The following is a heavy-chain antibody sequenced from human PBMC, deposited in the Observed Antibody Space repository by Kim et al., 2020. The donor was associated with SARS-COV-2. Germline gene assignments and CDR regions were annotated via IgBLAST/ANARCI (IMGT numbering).Heavy chain of an antibody. CDR2: T. Sequence: TGYAQKFQGRVTMTRNTSISTAYMELSSLRSEDTAVYYCARGYSSSWVDYWGQGTLVTVSS. CDR3: ARGYSSSWVDY. V-gene: IGHV1-8*01. J-gene: IGHJ4*02. D-gene: IGHD6-13*01.